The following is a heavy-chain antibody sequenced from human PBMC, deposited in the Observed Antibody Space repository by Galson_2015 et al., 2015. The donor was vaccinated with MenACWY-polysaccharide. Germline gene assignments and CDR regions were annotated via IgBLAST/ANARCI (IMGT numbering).Heavy chain of an antibody. Sequence: ETLSLTCTVSGGSISSSSYYWGWIRQPPGKGLEWIGSIYYSGSTYYNPSLKSRVTISVDTSKNQFSLKLSSVTAADTAVYYCATSFLFHDSPFDIWGQGTMVTVSS. V-gene: IGHV4-39*01. CDR1: GGSISSSSYY. D-gene: IGHD3-22*01. J-gene: IGHJ3*02. CDR2: IYYSGST. CDR3: ATSFLFHDSPFDI.